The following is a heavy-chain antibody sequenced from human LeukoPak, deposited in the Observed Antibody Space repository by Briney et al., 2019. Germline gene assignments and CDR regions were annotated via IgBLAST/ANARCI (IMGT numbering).Heavy chain of an antibody. CDR1: EFTVSANY. D-gene: IGHD6-13*01. CDR2: IDPDGAT. J-gene: IGHJ3*01. Sequence: GGSLRLSCVGSEFTVSANYMSWVRQARGKDLEWVSFIDPDGATSYADSVKGRFTISREDSKNALLLQMNSLRVEDTAMYYCTKGTFDHWGQGTMVTVSS. V-gene: IGHV3-53*01. CDR3: TKGTFDH.